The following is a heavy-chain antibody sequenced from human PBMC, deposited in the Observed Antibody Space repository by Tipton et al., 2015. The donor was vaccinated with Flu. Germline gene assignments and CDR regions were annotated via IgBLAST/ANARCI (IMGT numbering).Heavy chain of an antibody. CDR1: TFSVSGIVY. Sequence: TLSLTCSVSTFSVSGIVYWGWIRRSPGKGLEWLGSFYPSGTSYYNPSVKSRVTISLDTSKGHSSLNLRSVTAGDTAVYYCARLEGAFEGGHCVGSNCWINFWGQGTLVTVSS. CDR3: ARLEGAFEGGHCVGSNCWINF. J-gene: IGHJ4*02. D-gene: IGHD2-21*01. V-gene: IGHV4-38-2*01. CDR2: FYPSGTS.